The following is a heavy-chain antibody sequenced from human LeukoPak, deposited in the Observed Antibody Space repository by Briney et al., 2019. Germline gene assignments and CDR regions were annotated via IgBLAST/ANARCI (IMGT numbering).Heavy chain of an antibody. D-gene: IGHD3-10*01. Sequence: SETLSLTCTVSGGSISSGSYYWSWIRQPAGKGLEWIVRIYTSGNTNHNPSLKSRVTISVDKSKNQFSLKLSSVTAADAAVYYCARVMGSGSYWAGVAFDIWGQGTMVTVSS. CDR3: ARVMGSGSYWAGVAFDI. V-gene: IGHV4-61*02. CDR2: IYTSGNT. CDR1: GGSISSGSYY. J-gene: IGHJ3*02.